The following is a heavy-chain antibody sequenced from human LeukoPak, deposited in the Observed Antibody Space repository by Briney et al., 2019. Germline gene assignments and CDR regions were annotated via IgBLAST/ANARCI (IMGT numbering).Heavy chain of an antibody. D-gene: IGHD4-23*01. CDR1: GYTFTSYG. CDR3: ARVVTDAFDI. V-gene: IGHV1-18*01. J-gene: IGHJ3*02. Sequence: ASGKVSCKASGYTFTSYGISWVRQAPGQGLEWRGWISAYNGKTNYAQKLKGRVTMTTDTSTSTAYIELRSLRSDDTAVYHCARVVTDAFDIWGQGTMVTVSS. CDR2: ISAYNGKT.